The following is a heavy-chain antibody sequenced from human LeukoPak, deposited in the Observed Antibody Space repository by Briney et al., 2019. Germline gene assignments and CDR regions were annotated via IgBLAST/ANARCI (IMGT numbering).Heavy chain of an antibody. D-gene: IGHD5-24*01. CDR1: GFTFSSYG. J-gene: IGHJ4*02. CDR3: AKGMQRWLQYPQDY. CDR2: ISYDGSNK. Sequence: GRSLRLSCAASGFTFSSYGMHWVRQAPGKGLEWVAVISYDGSNKYYADSVKGRFTISRDNSKNTLYLQMNSLRAEDTAVYYCAKGMQRWLQYPQDYWGQGTLVTVSS. V-gene: IGHV3-30*18.